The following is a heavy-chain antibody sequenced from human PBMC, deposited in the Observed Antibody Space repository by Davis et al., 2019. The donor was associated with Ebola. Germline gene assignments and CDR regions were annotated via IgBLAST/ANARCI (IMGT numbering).Heavy chain of an antibody. CDR3: TTYRVSGY. CDR1: GFTFRGSW. V-gene: IGHV3-74*01. J-gene: IGHJ4*02. Sequence: GESLKISCAASGFTFRGSWMHWVRQAPGKGLVWVSLINSDGSITTYADSVKGRFTISRDNAKNTLYLQMNSLRVEDTAIYYCTTYRVSGYWGQGTLVTVSS. CDR2: INSDGSIT. D-gene: IGHD1-1*01.